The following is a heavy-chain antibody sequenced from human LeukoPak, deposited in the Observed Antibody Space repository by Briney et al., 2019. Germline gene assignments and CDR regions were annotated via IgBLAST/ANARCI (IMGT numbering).Heavy chain of an antibody. D-gene: IGHD3-10*01. V-gene: IGHV3-49*04. J-gene: IGHJ4*02. CDR3: TRIYGSGSYLCDY. CDR2: IRSKAYGGTT. Sequence: GRSLRLSCTASGFIFCDYGLSWVRQAPGKGLEWVGFIRSKAYGGTTEYAASVKGRFTISRDDSKSIAYLQMNSLKTEDTAVYYCTRIYGSGSYLCDYWGQGTLVIVSS. CDR1: GFIFCDYG.